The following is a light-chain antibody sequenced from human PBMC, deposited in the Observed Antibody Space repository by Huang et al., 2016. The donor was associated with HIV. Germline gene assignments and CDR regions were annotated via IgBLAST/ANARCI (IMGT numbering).Light chain of an antibody. CDR2: AAS. Sequence: IQLTQSPSSLSASVGDRVTITCRASQGISSYLAWYQPKPWKAPKLLIYAASTLQSGVPSRCSGSGSGTDFTLTISSLQPEDFATYHCQQLNSYPPTFGQGTKVEIK. CDR3: QQLNSYPPT. V-gene: IGKV1-9*01. J-gene: IGKJ1*01. CDR1: QGISSY.